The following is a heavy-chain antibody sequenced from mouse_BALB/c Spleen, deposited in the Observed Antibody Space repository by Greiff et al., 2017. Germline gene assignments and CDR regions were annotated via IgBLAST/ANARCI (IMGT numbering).Heavy chain of an antibody. D-gene: IGHD2-10*01. Sequence: EVQLQQSGTVLARPGASVKMSCKASGYSFTSYWMHWVKQRPGQGLEWIGAIYPGNSDTSYNQKFKGKAKLTAVTSASTAYMELSSLTNEDSAVYYCTRGAYYGNLYAMDYWGQGTYPTVSS. J-gene: IGHJ4*01. CDR3: TRGAYYGNLYAMDY. CDR1: GYSFTSYW. V-gene: IGHV1-5*01. CDR2: IYPGNSDT.